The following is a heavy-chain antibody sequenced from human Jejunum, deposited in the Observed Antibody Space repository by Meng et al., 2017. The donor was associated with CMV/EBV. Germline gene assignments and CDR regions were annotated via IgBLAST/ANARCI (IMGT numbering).Heavy chain of an antibody. D-gene: IGHD2-21*02. Sequence: AASGFSFSNYGMSWVRWAPGKGLQWVSGITSRGGNTYYLASVNGRFTISRDNSKNTLYLQMNSLRAEDTAIYYCAKTGDGFTFDYWGQGTMVTVSS. V-gene: IGHV3-23*01. CDR2: ITSRGGNT. J-gene: IGHJ4*02. CDR3: AKTGDGFTFDY. CDR1: GFSFSNYG.